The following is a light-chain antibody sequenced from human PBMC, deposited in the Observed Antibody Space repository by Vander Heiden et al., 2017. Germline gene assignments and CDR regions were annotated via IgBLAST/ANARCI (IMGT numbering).Light chain of an antibody. CDR3: QQYNSYSPLT. CDR2: KAS. CDR1: QHIISW. J-gene: IGKJ3*01. V-gene: IGKV1-5*03. Sequence: DDKMTQSPPTLSASLGDRVTTSSRPSQHIISWLAWYHQQQRKAPPHLIYKASTSESGVPSRFSGSGSGTAFTIPISSLQPPDFATSHCQQYNSYSPLTFGPGTKVQIK.